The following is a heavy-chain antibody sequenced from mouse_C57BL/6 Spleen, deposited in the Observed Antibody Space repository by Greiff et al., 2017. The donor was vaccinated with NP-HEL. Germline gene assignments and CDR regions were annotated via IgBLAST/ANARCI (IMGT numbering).Heavy chain of an antibody. V-gene: IGHV5-4*01. D-gene: IGHD3-3*01. CDR1: GFTFSSYA. CDR3: ARRGPAWFAY. J-gene: IGHJ3*01. CDR2: ISDGGSYT. Sequence: EVQLVESGGGLVKPGGSLKLSCAASGFTFSSYAMSWVRQTPEKRLGWVATISDGGSYTYYPDNVKGRFTISRDNAKNNLYLQMSHLKSEDTAMYYCARRGPAWFAYWGQGTLVTVSA.